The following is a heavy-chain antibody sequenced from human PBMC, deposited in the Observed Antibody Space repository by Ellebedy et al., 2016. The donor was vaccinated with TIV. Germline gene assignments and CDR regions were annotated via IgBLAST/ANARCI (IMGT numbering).Heavy chain of an antibody. CDR3: AKDGPSGRDFDY. V-gene: IGHV3-23*01. D-gene: IGHD1-26*01. Sequence: PGGSLRLSCAASGFTFSDYDMSWVRHTPGKGLEWVSAISGSGASTDYADSVRGRFTISKDKSKNTIYLQMNSLRPEDTAVYHCAKDGPSGRDFDYWGQGALVTVSP. CDR2: ISGSGAST. J-gene: IGHJ4*02. CDR1: GFTFSDYD.